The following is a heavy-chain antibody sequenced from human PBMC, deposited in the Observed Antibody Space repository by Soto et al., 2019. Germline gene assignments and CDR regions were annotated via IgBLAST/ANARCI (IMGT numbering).Heavy chain of an antibody. CDR2: ISGSGGTT. CDR1: GFTFSNYA. CDR3: AKFFVETGSNSGWPWSYHY. V-gene: IGHV3-23*01. Sequence: EVQLLESGGGLVQPGRSLRLSCAASGFTFSNYAMSWVRQAPGQGLDWVSAISGSGGTTYYADSVKGRFTISRDNSKNTRFLQINSLRAEDAAVYYCAKFFVETGSNSGWPWSYHYWGQGTLVTVSS. J-gene: IGHJ4*02. D-gene: IGHD6-25*01.